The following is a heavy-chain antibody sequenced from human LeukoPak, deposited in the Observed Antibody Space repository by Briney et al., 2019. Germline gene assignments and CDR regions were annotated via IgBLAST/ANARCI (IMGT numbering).Heavy chain of an antibody. J-gene: IGHJ3*01. CDR3: AIFQEWLF. D-gene: IGHD3-3*01. Sequence: GRSLRLSCAASGFTFSTYGMHWVRQAPGRGLEWVADIWYDGSNENYAYSVKGRFTISRDNSKNTLYLQMNMLRAEDTAVYYCAIFQEWLFWGQGTMVTVSS. V-gene: IGHV3-33*01. CDR2: IWYDGSNE. CDR1: GFTFSTYG.